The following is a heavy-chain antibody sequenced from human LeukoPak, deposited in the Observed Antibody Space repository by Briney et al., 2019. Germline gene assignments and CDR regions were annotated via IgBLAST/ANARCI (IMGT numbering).Heavy chain of an antibody. CDR3: ARDAGYCSGGVCYRTRFDS. D-gene: IGHD2-15*01. J-gene: IGHJ4*02. V-gene: IGHV3-11*04. CDR2: ISSSGSTI. Sequence: PGGSLRLSCATSGFTFSDYYMSWIRQAPGKGLEWVSYISSSGSTIYYADSVKGRFTISRDNAKNSLYLQMNSPRAEDTAIYYCARDAGYCSGGVCYRTRFDSWGQGVLVTVSS. CDR1: GFTFSDYY.